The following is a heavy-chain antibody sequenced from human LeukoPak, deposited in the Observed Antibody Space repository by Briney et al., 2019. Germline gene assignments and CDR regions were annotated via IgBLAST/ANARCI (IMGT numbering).Heavy chain of an antibody. CDR1: GGSISSSSYY. J-gene: IGHJ4*02. CDR3: ARHSGYYYGDFDY. V-gene: IGHV4-39*01. D-gene: IGHD3-22*01. CDR2: IYYSGST. Sequence: SETLSLTCAVSGGSISSSSYYWGWIRQPPGKGLEWIGKIYYSGSTYCNPSLKSRVTISVDTSKNQFPLKLSSVTAADTAVYYCARHSGYYYGDFDYWGQGTLVTVSS.